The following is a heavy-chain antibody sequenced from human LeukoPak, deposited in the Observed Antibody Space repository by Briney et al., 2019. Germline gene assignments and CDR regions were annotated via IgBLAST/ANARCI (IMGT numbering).Heavy chain of an antibody. CDR2: INPSGGST. CDR3: ASSSRAGWLLYHYAFDY. V-gene: IGHV1-46*01. Sequence: ASVKVSCKASGYTFTSYYMHWVRQAPGQGLEWMGIINPSGGSTSYAQKFQGRVTMTRDTPTSTVYMELSSLRSEDTAVYYCASSSRAGWLLYHYAFDYWGQGTLVTVSS. D-gene: IGHD3-3*01. CDR1: GYTFTSYY. J-gene: IGHJ4*02.